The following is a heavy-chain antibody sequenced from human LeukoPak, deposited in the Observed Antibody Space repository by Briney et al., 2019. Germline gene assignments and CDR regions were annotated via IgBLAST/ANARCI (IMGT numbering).Heavy chain of an antibody. V-gene: IGHV3-30-3*01. CDR1: GFTFSSYA. D-gene: IGHD3-10*01. J-gene: IGHJ4*02. Sequence: GGSLRLSCAASGFTFSSYAMHWVRQAPGKGLEWVAVISYDGSNKYYADSVKGRFTISRDNSKNTLYLQMNSLRAEDTAVYYCARDYYGSGSYPFDYWGQGTLVTVSS. CDR3: ARDYYGSGSYPFDY. CDR2: ISYDGSNK.